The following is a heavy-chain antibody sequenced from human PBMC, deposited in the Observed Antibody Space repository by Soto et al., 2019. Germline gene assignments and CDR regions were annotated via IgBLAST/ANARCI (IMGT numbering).Heavy chain of an antibody. CDR1: GYTFTGDY. J-gene: IGHJ5*02. D-gene: IGHD2-15*01. CDR2: INPNSGGT. CDR3: ARENTAQYCSGGSCYPTGWFDP. V-gene: IGHV1-2*02. Sequence: ASVKVSCKASGYTFTGDYMHWVRQAPGQGLEWMGWINPNSGGTNYAQKFQGRVTMTRDTSISTAYMELSRLRSDDMAVYYCARENTAQYCSGGSCYPTGWFDPWGQGTLVTVSS.